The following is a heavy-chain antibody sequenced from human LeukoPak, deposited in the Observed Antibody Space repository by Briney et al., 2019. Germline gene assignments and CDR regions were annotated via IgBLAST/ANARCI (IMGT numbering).Heavy chain of an antibody. Sequence: GGSLRLSCAASGFTFSSYSMNWVRQAPGKGLEWVSSISSSSSYIYHADSVKGRFTISRDNAKNSLYLQMNSLRAEDTAVYYCASNLDTASPYGMDVWGQGTTVTVSS. D-gene: IGHD5-18*01. CDR2: ISSSSSYI. J-gene: IGHJ6*02. CDR1: GFTFSSYS. V-gene: IGHV3-21*01. CDR3: ASNLDTASPYGMDV.